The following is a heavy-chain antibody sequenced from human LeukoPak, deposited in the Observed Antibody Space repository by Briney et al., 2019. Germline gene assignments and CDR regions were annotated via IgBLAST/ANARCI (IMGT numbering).Heavy chain of an antibody. CDR2: IYPGDSDT. CDR1: GYSFTSYW. J-gene: IGHJ6*02. CDR3: ARQTPPHIVVVPAHSYGMDV. Sequence: GESLKISCKGSGYSFTSYWIGWVRQMPGKGLEWMGIIYPGDSDTRYSPSFQGQVTISDDKSISTAYLQWSSLKASDTAMYYCARQTPPHIVVVPAHSYGMDVWGQGTTVAVSS. V-gene: IGHV5-51*01. D-gene: IGHD2-2*01.